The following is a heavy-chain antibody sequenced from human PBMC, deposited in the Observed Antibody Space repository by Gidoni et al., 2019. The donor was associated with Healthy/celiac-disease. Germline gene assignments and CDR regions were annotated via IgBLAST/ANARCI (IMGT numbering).Heavy chain of an antibody. V-gene: IGHV1-46*01. Sequence: QVQLVQSGAEVKKPGASVTVSCKASGYTFTRYYMHWVRQAPGQGLEWLGIINPSGGSTSYAQKFQGRVTMTRDTSTSTVYMELSSLRSEDTAVYYCARDLTVGATHWFDPWGQGTLVTVSS. D-gene: IGHD1-26*01. CDR2: INPSGGST. CDR1: GYTFTRYY. CDR3: ARDLTVGATHWFDP. J-gene: IGHJ5*02.